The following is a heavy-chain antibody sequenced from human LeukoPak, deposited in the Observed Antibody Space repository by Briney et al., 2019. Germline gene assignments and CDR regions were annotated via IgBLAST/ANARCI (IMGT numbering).Heavy chain of an antibody. V-gene: IGHV4-59*13. CDR2: IYYSGST. CDR3: ARGTRDAAFDI. J-gene: IGHJ3*02. Sequence: PSETLSLTCTVSGGSISSYYWSWIRQPPGKGLEWIGYIYYSGSTNYNPSLKSRVTISVDTSKNQFSLKLSSVTAADTAMYYCARGTRDAAFDIWGQGTMVTVSS. D-gene: IGHD1-14*01. CDR1: GGSISSYY.